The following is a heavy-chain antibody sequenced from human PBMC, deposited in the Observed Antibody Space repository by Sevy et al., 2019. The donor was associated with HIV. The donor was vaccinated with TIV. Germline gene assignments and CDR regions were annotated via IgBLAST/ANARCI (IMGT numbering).Heavy chain of an antibody. Sequence: SETLSLSCTISGGSISGYYWTWIRQPPGKGLEWIGYIYSDGITNYSPSLKSRITISLDTSRKRFSLDLTSVTAADTAVYYCARYEGRGFLFDYWGQGALVTVSS. D-gene: IGHD3-22*01. J-gene: IGHJ4*02. V-gene: IGHV4-59*13. CDR2: IYSDGIT. CDR3: ARYEGRGFLFDY. CDR1: GGSISGYY.